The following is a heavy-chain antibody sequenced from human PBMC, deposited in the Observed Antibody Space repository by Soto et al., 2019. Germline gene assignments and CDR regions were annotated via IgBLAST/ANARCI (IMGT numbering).Heavy chain of an antibody. CDR2: ISGSGASP. J-gene: IGHJ4*02. D-gene: IGHD2-2*01. Sequence: EVQLLESGGGLVQPGGSLRLSCAASGFTFSTYTMSWVRRAPGKGLEWVSAISGSGASPSYADSVQGRFTISRDNPKRTLYLQMHTLRAEDTAVYYCADARCSTSNCYVPDYWGQGTLVAVSS. CDR3: ADARCSTSNCYVPDY. CDR1: GFTFSTYT. V-gene: IGHV3-23*01.